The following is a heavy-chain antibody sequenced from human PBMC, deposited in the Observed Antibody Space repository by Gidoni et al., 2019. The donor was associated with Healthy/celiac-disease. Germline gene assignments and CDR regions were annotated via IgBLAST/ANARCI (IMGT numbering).Heavy chain of an antibody. J-gene: IGHJ6*02. CDR3: ARQDSYGTSYYYYYGMDV. CDR1: GFTCSDYY. V-gene: IGHV3-11*01. D-gene: IGHD5-18*01. Sequence: QVQLVESGGGLVKPGGSLRLSCAASGFTCSDYYMSWIRQAPGKGLEWVSYISSSGSTIYYADSVKGRFTISRDNAKNSLYLQMNSLRAEDTAVYYCARQDSYGTSYYYYYGMDVWGQGTTVTVSS. CDR2: ISSSGSTI.